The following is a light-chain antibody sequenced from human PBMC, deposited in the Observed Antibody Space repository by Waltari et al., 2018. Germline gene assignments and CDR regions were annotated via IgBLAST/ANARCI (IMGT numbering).Light chain of an antibody. CDR1: STAVGGYDH. V-gene: IGLV2-11*01. J-gene: IGLJ2*01. CDR2: EVT. CDR3: CSYAGSYTHVV. Sequence: QSALTQPRPVSGSPGQSVNISCPGTSTAVGGYDHVPWYQHHPAKAPKLMICEVTKRPSGVPDRFSGSKSGNTASLTISGLQAEDEADYYCCSYAGSYTHVVFGGGTKLTVL.